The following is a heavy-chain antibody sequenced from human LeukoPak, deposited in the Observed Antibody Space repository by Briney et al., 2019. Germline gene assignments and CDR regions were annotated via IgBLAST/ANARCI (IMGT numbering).Heavy chain of an antibody. Sequence: GGSLRLSCAASGFTVNSSYMSWVRQAPGKGLEWVSVIYRGGSTYYADSVKGRFTISRDNSKNTLYLQMNSLRAEDTAVYYCAKVEGATDNYYYYYMDVWGKGTTVTVSS. CDR1: GFTVNSSY. CDR3: AKVEGATDNYYYYYMDV. D-gene: IGHD1-26*01. J-gene: IGHJ6*03. CDR2: IYRGGST. V-gene: IGHV3-53*01.